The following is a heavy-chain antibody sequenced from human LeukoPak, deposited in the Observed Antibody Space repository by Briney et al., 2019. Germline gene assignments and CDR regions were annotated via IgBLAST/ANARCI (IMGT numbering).Heavy chain of an antibody. CDR1: GGSISSHY. CDR2: IYYSGST. J-gene: IGHJ4*02. CDR3: ARDGLRYYYDSSGYYFPGGFDY. D-gene: IGHD3-22*01. Sequence: PSETLSLTCTVSGGSISSHYGSWIRQPPGKGLEWIGYIYYSGSTNYNPSLKSRVTISVDTSKNQFSLKLSSVTAADTAVYYCARDGLRYYYDSSGYYFPGGFDYWGQGTLVTVSS. V-gene: IGHV4-59*11.